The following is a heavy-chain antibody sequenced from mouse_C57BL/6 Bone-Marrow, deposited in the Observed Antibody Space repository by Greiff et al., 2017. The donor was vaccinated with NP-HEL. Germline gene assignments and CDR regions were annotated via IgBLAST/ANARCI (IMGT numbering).Heavy chain of an antibody. CDR1: GFNIKDDY. Sequence: EVQLQRSGAELVRPGASVKLSCTASGFNIKDDYMHWVKQRPEQGLEWIGWIDPENGDTEYASKFQGKATITADTSSNTAYLQLSSLTSEDTAVYYCTTWATTVVATRYFDVWGTGTTVTVSS. CDR2: IDPENGDT. V-gene: IGHV14-4*01. CDR3: TTWATTVVATRYFDV. J-gene: IGHJ1*03. D-gene: IGHD1-1*01.